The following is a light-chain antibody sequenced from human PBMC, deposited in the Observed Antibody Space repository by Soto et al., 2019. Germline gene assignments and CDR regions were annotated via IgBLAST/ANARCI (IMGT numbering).Light chain of an antibody. J-gene: IGKJ5*01. CDR1: QGMGTY. CDR2: GAS. CDR3: QQVHSYPIT. Sequence: DIQMTQSPSSLSASVGDRVTISCRASQGMGTYVAWYQQKPGKAPKLLIYGASTLQSGVPSRFSGSDSGAEFTLTISSLQPEDFATYYCQQVHSYPITFGQGTRLEIK. V-gene: IGKV1-9*01.